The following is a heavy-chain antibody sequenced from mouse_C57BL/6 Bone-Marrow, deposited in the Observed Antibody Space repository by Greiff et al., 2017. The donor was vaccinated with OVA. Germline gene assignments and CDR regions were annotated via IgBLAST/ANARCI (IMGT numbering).Heavy chain of an antibody. CDR2: IDPSDSET. CDR3: ARLGYYGSSYAMDY. J-gene: IGHJ4*01. D-gene: IGHD1-1*01. V-gene: IGHV1-52*01. CDR1: GYTFTSYW. Sequence: QVQLKQPGAELVRPGSSVKLSCKASGYTFTSYWMHWVKQRPIQGLEWIGNIDPSDSETHYNQKFKDKATLTVDKSSSTAYMQLSSLTSEDSAVYYCARLGYYGSSYAMDYWGQGTSVTVSS.